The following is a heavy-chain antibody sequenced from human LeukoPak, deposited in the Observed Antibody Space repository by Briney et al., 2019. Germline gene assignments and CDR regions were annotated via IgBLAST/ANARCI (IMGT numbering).Heavy chain of an antibody. V-gene: IGHV1-8*01. D-gene: IGHD3-22*01. CDR3: ARDVIHFDDSSGY. Sequence: GASVKVSCKASGYTFTSYDINWVRQATGQGLEWMGWMNPNSGNTGYAQKLQGRVTMTTDTSTSTAYMELRSLRSDDTAVYYCARDVIHFDDSSGYWGQGTLVTVSS. CDR2: MNPNSGNT. J-gene: IGHJ4*02. CDR1: GYTFTSYD.